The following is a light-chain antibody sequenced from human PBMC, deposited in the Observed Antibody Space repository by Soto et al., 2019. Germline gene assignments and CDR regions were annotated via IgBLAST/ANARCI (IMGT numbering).Light chain of an antibody. V-gene: IGLV2-23*01. Sequence: QSALTQPASVSGSPGQSITISCTGTSSDVGSYNLVSWYQQHPGKAPKLMIYEGSKRPSGVSNRFSGSKSGNTASLTISGRQAEDEADYYCCSYAGSYVVFGGGTKLTVL. CDR3: CSYAGSYVV. CDR2: EGS. CDR1: SSDVGSYNL. J-gene: IGLJ2*01.